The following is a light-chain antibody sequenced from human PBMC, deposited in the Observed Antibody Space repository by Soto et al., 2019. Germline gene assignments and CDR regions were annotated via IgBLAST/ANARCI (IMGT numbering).Light chain of an antibody. V-gene: IGKV1-9*01. CDR3: QQFTNYPRGT. J-gene: IGKJ1*01. CDR1: QGISGY. CDR2: ATS. Sequence: DIPLTQSPSFLSASVGDRVTITCRASQGISGYLAWYQQRPGKAPNLLIYATSTLQSGVPSRFSGSGSGAEFTLTISSLQPEDFVTYYCQQFTNYPRGTFGQGTKVEIK.